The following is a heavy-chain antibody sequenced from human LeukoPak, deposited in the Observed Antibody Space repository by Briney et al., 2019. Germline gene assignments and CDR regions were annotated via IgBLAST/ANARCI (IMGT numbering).Heavy chain of an antibody. J-gene: IGHJ4*02. CDR1: GYTFTNYW. V-gene: IGHV1-18*04. CDR3: ARDQGVVVVMNDY. CDR2: ISAYNGNT. D-gene: IGHD2-15*01. Sequence: GESLRISCKGSGYTFTNYWISWVRQAPGQGLEWMGWISAYNGNTHYAQKFQGRVTMTTDTSTSTACMELRSLTSDDTAVYYCARDQGVVVVMNDYWGQGTLVTVSS.